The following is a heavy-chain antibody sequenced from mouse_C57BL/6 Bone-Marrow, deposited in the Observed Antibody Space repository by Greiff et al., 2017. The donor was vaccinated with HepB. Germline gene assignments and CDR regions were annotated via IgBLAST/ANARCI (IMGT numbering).Heavy chain of an antibody. Sequence: QVQLKQPGAELVKPGASVKMSCKASGYTFTSYWITWVKQRPGQGLEWIGDIYPGSGSTNYNEKFKSKATLTVDTSSSTAYMQLSSLTSEDSAVYYCARRGVYYGTDGMDYWGQGTSVTVSS. J-gene: IGHJ4*01. CDR3: ARRGVYYGTDGMDY. CDR2: IYPGSGST. V-gene: IGHV1-55*01. D-gene: IGHD2-1*01. CDR1: GYTFTSYW.